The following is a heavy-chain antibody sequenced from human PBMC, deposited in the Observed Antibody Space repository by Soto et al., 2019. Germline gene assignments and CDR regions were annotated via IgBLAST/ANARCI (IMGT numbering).Heavy chain of an antibody. D-gene: IGHD5-12*01. CDR3: ARDRRRWGDYDSSN. Sequence: GGSLRLSCAASGFTFSDYYMSWIRQAPGKGLEWVSYISSSGSTIYYADSVKGRFTISRDNAKNSLYLQMNNLRAEDTAVYYCARDRRRWGDYDSSNWGQGTLVTVSS. CDR2: ISSSGSTI. J-gene: IGHJ4*02. CDR1: GFTFSDYY. V-gene: IGHV3-11*01.